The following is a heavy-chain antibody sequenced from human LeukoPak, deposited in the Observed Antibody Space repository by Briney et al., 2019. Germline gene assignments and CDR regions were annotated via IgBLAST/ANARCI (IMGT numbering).Heavy chain of an antibody. J-gene: IGHJ4*02. CDR2: IRYDGSNK. D-gene: IGHD2-2*01. Sequence: PGGSLRLFCAASGFSFSSYGMHWVRQAPGKGLEWVAFIRYDGSNKYYADSVKGRFTISRDNSKNTLYLQMNSLRAEDTAVYYCAKVKLIKVPAAYTDYWGQGTLVTVSS. V-gene: IGHV3-30*02. CDR1: GFSFSSYG. CDR3: AKVKLIKVPAAYTDY.